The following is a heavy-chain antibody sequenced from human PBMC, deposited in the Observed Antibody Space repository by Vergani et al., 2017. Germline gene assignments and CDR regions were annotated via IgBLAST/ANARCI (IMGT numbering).Heavy chain of an antibody. CDR3: ARGTTMIVVVIGDWXFDL. D-gene: IGHD3-22*01. CDR2: ISSSSSYI. V-gene: IGHV3-21*01. CDR1: GFTFSRFS. J-gene: IGHJ2*01. Sequence: EVQLVEFGGGLVKPGGSLRLSCAASGFTFSRFSMNWVRQAPGKGLEWVSSISSSSSYIYYADSVKGRFTISRDNAKNSLYLQINSLRAEDTALYYCARGTTMIVVVIGDWXFDLWGRGTLVTVSS.